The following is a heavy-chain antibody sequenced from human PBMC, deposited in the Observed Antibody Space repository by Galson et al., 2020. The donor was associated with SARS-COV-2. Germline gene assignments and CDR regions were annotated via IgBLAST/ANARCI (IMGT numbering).Heavy chain of an antibody. CDR1: GGSISDLY. CDR3: AKDSVAGIPHYFCGADV. V-gene: IGHV4-59*01. Sequence: SETLSLTCTVSGGSISDLYWSWIRQPPGQGLEWIGSIYHNGNAYYNPSLESRLTMSVDTSKNQISLKVTSVTAADAAVYYCAKDSVAGIPHYFCGADVWGQGTTVTVSS. D-gene: IGHD6-19*01. J-gene: IGHJ6*02. CDR2: IYHNGNA.